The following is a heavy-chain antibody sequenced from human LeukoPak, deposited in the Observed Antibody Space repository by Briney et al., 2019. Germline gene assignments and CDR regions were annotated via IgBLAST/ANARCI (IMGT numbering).Heavy chain of an antibody. D-gene: IGHD2-2*01. CDR2: IYYSGST. J-gene: IGHJ4*02. V-gene: IGHV4-59*01. Sequence: SETLSLTCTVSGGSISSYYWSWIRQPPGKGLEWIGYIYYSGSTNYNPSLKSRVTISVDTSKNQFSLKLSSVTTADTAVYYCARAPAYCSSTSCYARGYFDYWGQRTLVAASS. CDR3: ARAPAYCSSTSCYARGYFDY. CDR1: GGSISSYY.